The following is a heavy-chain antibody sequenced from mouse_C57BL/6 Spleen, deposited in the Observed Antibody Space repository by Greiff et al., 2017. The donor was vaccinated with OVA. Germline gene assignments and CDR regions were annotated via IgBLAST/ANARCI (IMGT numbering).Heavy chain of an antibody. CDR1: GFTFTDYY. CDR2: IRNKANGYTT. J-gene: IGHJ1*03. Sequence: EVQLVESGRGLVQPGASLSLSCAASGFTFTDYYMSWVRQPPGKALEWLGFIRNKANGYTTDYSSSVKDRFTISRDNSQSILYLQKNALRAEDSAAYYYARYNVDCYIEYWGKGTTVTVSS. CDR3: ARYNVDCYIEY. V-gene: IGHV7-3*01.